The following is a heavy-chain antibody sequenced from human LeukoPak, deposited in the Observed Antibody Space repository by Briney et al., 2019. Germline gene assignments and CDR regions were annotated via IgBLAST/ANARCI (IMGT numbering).Heavy chain of an antibody. CDR3: ARRQGCSSTSCPPDY. V-gene: IGHV5-51*01. CDR2: IYPGDTDT. J-gene: IGHJ4*02. CDR1: GYSFTTYW. D-gene: IGHD2-2*01. Sequence: ESLKISCRGSGYSFTTYWFGCVRQMPGKGLEWMGIIYPGDTDTRYTPSFQRQDTMSADKSINTAYLQWSSLKAPDTAMYYCARRQGCSSTSCPPDYWGQGTLVTVSP.